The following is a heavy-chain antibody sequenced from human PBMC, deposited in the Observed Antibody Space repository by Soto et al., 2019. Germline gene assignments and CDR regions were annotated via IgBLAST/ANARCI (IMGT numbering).Heavy chain of an antibody. D-gene: IGHD6-6*01. CDR1: GCSSSSGGYY. J-gene: IGHJ4*02. CDR3: ARTKDYSSSLDY. V-gene: IGHV4-31*03. Sequence: TLTLTCTVSGCSSSSGGYYWTWIRQHPGKGLEWIGCIYYSGRTYYNPSLKSRVTISVDTSKRQFSLKLSSVTAADTAIYYCARTKDYSSSLDYWGQGTLVTVSS. CDR2: IYYSGRT.